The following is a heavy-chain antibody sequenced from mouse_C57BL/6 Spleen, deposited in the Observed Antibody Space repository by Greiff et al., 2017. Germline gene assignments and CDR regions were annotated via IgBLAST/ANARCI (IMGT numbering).Heavy chain of an antibody. CDR3: ERHIGLYYFDY. CDR2: ISSGGSYT. CDR1: GFTFSSYG. D-gene: IGHD2-2*01. V-gene: IGHV5-6*01. J-gene: IGHJ2*01. Sequence: VQLQQSGGDLVKPGGSLKLSCAASGFTFSSYGMSWVRQTPDKRLEWVATISSGGSYTYYPDSVKGRFTISRDNAKNTLYLQMSSLKSEDTAMYYCERHIGLYYFDYWGQGTTLTVSS.